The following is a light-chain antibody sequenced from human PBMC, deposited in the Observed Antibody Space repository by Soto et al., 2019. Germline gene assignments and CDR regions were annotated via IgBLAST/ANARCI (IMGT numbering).Light chain of an antibody. J-gene: IGLJ2*01. CDR3: QSYDSSLSGSV. Sequence: QSVLTQPPSVSGAPGRRVTISCTGSSPNIGAGYDVHWYQQLPGTAPKLLIYGNSNRPSGVPDRFSGSKSGTSASLAITGLQAEDEADYYCQSYDSSLSGSVFGGGTKLTVL. CDR1: SPNIGAGYD. V-gene: IGLV1-40*01. CDR2: GNS.